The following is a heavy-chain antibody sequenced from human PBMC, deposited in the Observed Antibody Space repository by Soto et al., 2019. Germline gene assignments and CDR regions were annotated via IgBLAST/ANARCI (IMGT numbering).Heavy chain of an antibody. J-gene: IGHJ3*01. D-gene: IGHD2-15*01. CDR2: IYYSGST. V-gene: IGHV4-59*01. Sequence: NPSETLSLTCTVSGGSISSYYWSWIRQPPGKGLEWIGYIYYSGSTNYNPSLKSRVTISVDTSKNQFSLKLSSVTAEDTAVYYCARAQVVAAFDLWGQGTMVTVSS. CDR1: GGSISSYY. CDR3: ARAQVVAAFDL.